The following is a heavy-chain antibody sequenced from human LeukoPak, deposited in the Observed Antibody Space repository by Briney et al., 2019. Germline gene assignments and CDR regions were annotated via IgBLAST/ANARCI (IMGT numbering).Heavy chain of an antibody. V-gene: IGHV3-21*01. CDR3: ARDGERITMVRGALGDWFDP. D-gene: IGHD3-10*01. J-gene: IGHJ5*02. Sequence: PGGSLRLSCAASGFTFSSYSMNWVRQAPGKGLEWVSSISSSRSYIYYADSVKGRFTISRDNAKNSLYLQMNSLRAEDTAVYYCARDGERITMVRGALGDWFDPWGQGTLVTVSS. CDR1: GFTFSSYS. CDR2: ISSSRSYI.